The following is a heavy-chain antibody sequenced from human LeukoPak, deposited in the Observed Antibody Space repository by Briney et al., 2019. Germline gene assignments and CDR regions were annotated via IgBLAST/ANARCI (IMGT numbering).Heavy chain of an antibody. CDR1: GYTFTSYD. V-gene: IGHV1-8*01. CDR3: ARKFDSSSWYGYYYYMDV. J-gene: IGHJ6*03. CDR2: MNPNSGNT. D-gene: IGHD6-13*01. Sequence: ASVKVSCTASGYTFTSYDINWVRQATGQGLEWMGWMNPNSGNTGYAQKFQGRVTMTRNTSISTAYMELSSLRSEDTAVYYCARKFDSSSWYGYYYYMDVWGKGTTVTVSS.